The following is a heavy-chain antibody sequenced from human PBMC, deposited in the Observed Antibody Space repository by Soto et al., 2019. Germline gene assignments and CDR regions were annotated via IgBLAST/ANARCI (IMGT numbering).Heavy chain of an antibody. V-gene: IGHV3-11*01. Sequence: GGSLRLSCVASGFTFSGFCMTWIRQAPGKGLEWVSYISSNGVSMYYGDSVKGRFTISRDDAENSLHLQMNSLRAEDTAVHYCARLASLGHPYYFGMDVWGQGTTVTVSS. J-gene: IGHJ6*02. CDR1: GFTFSGFC. CDR2: ISSNGVSM. D-gene: IGHD6-13*01. CDR3: ARLASLGHPYYFGMDV.